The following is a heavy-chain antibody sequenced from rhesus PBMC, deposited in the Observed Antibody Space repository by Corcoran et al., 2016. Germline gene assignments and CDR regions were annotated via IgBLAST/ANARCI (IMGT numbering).Heavy chain of an antibody. Sequence: QVTLKESGPALVKPTQTLTLTCTFSGFSISTSGMGVGWSRQPPGKALEWLALTYWDDDKDYSTSLKSRLTISKDTSKNQVVLTMTNMAPVDTATYYCARRGCTGSGCYDYWGQGVLVTVSS. J-gene: IGHJ4*01. CDR2: TYWDDDK. V-gene: IGHV2-174*01. D-gene: IGHD2-21*01. CDR3: ARRGCTGSGCYDY. CDR1: GFSISTSGMG.